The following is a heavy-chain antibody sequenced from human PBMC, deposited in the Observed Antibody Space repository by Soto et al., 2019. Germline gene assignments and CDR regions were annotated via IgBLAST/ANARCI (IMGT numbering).Heavy chain of an antibody. CDR1: GGSISSYY. CDR3: ARDRRSSYDFWSGYHYAFDI. CDR2: IYYSGST. J-gene: IGHJ3*02. V-gene: IGHV4-59*01. Sequence: SETLSLTCTVSGGSISSYYWSWIRQPPGKGLEWIGYIYYSGSTNYNPSLKSRVTISVDTSKHQFSLKLSSVTAADTAVYYCARDRRSSYDFWSGYHYAFDIWGQGTMVTVSS. D-gene: IGHD3-3*01.